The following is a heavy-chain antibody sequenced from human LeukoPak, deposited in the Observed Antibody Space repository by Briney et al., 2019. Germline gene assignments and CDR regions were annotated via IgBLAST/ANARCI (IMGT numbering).Heavy chain of an antibody. D-gene: IGHD6-19*01. J-gene: IGHJ6*03. Sequence: GGSLRLSCAASGFTFSSYEMNWVRQAPGKGLEWVSGINWNGGSTGYADSVKGRFTISRDNAKNSLYLQMNSLRAEDTALYHCARIAVAGTVEGYYYYMDVWGKGTTVTISS. CDR3: ARIAVAGTVEGYYYYMDV. CDR1: GFTFSSYE. CDR2: INWNGGST. V-gene: IGHV3-20*01.